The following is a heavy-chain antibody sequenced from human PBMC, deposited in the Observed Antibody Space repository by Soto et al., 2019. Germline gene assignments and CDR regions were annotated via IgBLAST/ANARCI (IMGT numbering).Heavy chain of an antibody. CDR2: IVVGSGNT. CDR1: GFTFTSSA. CDR3: AAPYYYDSSGYYYYYGMDV. V-gene: IGHV1-58*01. J-gene: IGHJ6*02. Sequence: QMQLVQSGPEVKKPGTSVKVSCKASGFTFTSSAVQWVRQARGQRLEWIGWIVVGSGNTNYAQKFQERVTITRDMSTSTAYMELSSLRSEDTAMYYCAAPYYYDSSGYYYYYGMDVWGQGTTVTVSS. D-gene: IGHD3-22*01.